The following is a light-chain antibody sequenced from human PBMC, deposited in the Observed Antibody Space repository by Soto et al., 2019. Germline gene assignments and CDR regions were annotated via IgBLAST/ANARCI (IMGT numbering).Light chain of an antibody. CDR1: QSISSY. V-gene: IGKV1-39*01. J-gene: IGKJ2*01. CDR3: QQSYSTPLYT. Sequence: DIQMTQSPSSLSASVGDRVTITCRASQSISSYLNWYQQKPGKAPKLLIYAASSLQSGVPSRFSDSGSGTDFTLTISSLQPEDFATYYCQQSYSTPLYTFGQGTKVDIK. CDR2: AAS.